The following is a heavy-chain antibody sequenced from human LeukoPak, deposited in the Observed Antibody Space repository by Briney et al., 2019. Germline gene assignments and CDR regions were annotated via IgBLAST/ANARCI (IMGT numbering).Heavy chain of an antibody. CDR1: GFTFSNAW. V-gene: IGHV3-15*01. CDR3: TTVLAGTNAFDI. D-gene: IGHD6-19*01. Sequence: GGSLRLSCAASGFTFSNAWMTWVRQAPGKGLEWVGRIKSNTDGGTTEYTAPVKGRFTISRDDSEDTLYLQMNSLKTEDTAVYYCTTVLAGTNAFDIWGQGAMVTVSS. J-gene: IGHJ3*02. CDR2: IKSNTDGGTT.